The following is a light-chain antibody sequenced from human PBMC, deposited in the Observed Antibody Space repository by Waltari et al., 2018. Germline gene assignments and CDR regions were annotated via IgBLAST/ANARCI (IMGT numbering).Light chain of an antibody. J-gene: IGKJ1*01. Sequence: AIQMTQSPSSLSASVGDRATITCRASQGIRYDLGWYQQKPGKAPKLLIYAASSLQSGVPSRFSGSGSGADFTLTISSLQPEDFATYFCLQDYNYPWTFGQGTKVEIK. CDR3: LQDYNYPWT. V-gene: IGKV1-6*01. CDR1: QGIRYD. CDR2: AAS.